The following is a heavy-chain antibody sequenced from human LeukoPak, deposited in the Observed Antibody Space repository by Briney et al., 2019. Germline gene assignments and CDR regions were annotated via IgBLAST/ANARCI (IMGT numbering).Heavy chain of an antibody. D-gene: IGHD3-22*01. V-gene: IGHV3-7*01. CDR3: MGGHGWLPEN. CDR1: GLSLTTHG. J-gene: IGHJ4*02. CDR2: IKKDGNEA. Sequence: GKSLRLSCAASGLSLTTHGMHWVRQAPGKGLEWVAIIKKDGNEAFYVDSVKGRFTISRDNVENSLYLQMNSLRVEDTAVYYCMGGHGWLPENWGQGTLVTVSS.